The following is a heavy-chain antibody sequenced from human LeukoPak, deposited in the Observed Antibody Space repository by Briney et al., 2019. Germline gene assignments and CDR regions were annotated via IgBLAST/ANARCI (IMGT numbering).Heavy chain of an antibody. J-gene: IGHJ5*02. V-gene: IGHV3-74*01. CDR2: IYSDGSST. CDR1: GFTFSSYW. Sequence: GGSLRLSCAASGFTFSSYWMHWVRQAPGKGLVWVSRIYSDGSSTSYADSVKGRFTISRDNAKNTLYLQMISLRAEDTAVYYCARGGGYYDYVWGSYRYTGDWFDPWGQGTLVTVSS. CDR3: ARGGGYYDYVWGSYRYTGDWFDP. D-gene: IGHD3-16*02.